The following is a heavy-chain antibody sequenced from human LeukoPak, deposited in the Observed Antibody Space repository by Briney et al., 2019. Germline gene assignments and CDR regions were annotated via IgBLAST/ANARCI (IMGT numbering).Heavy chain of an antibody. CDR3: ARDGIVGDCSSTSCHEIDYYFDY. J-gene: IGHJ4*02. V-gene: IGHV1-69*04. CDR1: GGTFSSYA. Sequence: SVKVSCKASGGTFSSYAISWVRQAPGQGLEWMGRIIPILGIANYAQKFQGRVTITADKSTSTAYMELSSLRSEDTAVYYCARDGIVGDCSSTSCHEIDYYFDYWGQGTLVTVSS. D-gene: IGHD2-2*01. CDR2: IIPILGIA.